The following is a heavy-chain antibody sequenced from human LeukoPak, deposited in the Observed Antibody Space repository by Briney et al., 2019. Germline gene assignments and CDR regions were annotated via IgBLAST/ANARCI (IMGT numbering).Heavy chain of an antibody. J-gene: IGHJ3*02. CDR2: INQSGST. Sequence: SETLSLTCAVYGGSFSGFYWTWIRQSPGKGLEWIGEINQSGSTTYNPFHESRVTISLDTSKNQFSLKLSSVTAADTAVYYCARVGGYCSGGSCYPGAFDIWGRGTMVTVSS. CDR3: ARVGGYCSGGSCYPGAFDI. CDR1: GGSFSGFY. D-gene: IGHD2-15*01. V-gene: IGHV4-34*01.